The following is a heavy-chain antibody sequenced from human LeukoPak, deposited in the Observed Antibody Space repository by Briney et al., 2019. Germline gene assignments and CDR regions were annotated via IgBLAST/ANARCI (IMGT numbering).Heavy chain of an antibody. J-gene: IGHJ4*02. D-gene: IGHD3-22*01. CDR2: IIPIFGTA. V-gene: IGHV1-69*13. CDR1: GGTFSSYA. CDR3: ARATTLYDSGGYLAT. Sequence: ASVKVSCKASGGTFSSYAISWVRQAPGQGLEWMGGIIPIFGTANYAQKFQGRVTITADESTSTAYMELSSLRSEDTAVYYRARATTLYDSGGYLATWGQGTLVTVSS.